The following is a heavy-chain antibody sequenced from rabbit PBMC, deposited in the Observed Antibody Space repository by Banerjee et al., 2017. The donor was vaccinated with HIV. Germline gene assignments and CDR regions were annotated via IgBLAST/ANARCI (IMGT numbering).Heavy chain of an antibody. D-gene: IGHD4-1*01. CDR2: IYAGGSGNT. Sequence: QSLEESGGDLVKPGASLTLTCTASGFSFSPTYNMYWVRQAPGKGLEWIGTIYAGGSGNTVYASWAKGRFTISRTSSTTVTLQMTSLTAADTATYFCARDLAGVIGWNFDLWGQGTLVTVS. CDR3: ARDLAGVIGWNFDL. V-gene: IGHV1S40*01. CDR1: GFSFSPTYN. J-gene: IGHJ4*01.